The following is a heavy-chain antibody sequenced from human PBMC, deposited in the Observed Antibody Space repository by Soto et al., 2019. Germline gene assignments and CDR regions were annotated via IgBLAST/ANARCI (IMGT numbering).Heavy chain of an antibody. D-gene: IGHD2-2*01. CDR2: ISAYNGNT. CDR3: ARPTAANSNYYYYYGMDV. V-gene: IGHV1-18*04. J-gene: IGHJ6*02. Sequence: ASVKVSCKASGYPFTSYGIRWVRQAPGQGLEWMGWISAYNGNTNYAQKLQGRVTMTTDTSTSTAYMELRSLRSDDTAVYYCARPTAANSNYYYYYGMDVWGQGTTVTVSS. CDR1: GYPFTSYG.